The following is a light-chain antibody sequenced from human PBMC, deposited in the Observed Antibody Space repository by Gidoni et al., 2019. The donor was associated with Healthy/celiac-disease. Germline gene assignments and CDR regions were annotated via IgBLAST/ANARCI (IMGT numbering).Light chain of an antibody. CDR3: QQYYSTVS. J-gene: IGKJ4*01. CDR2: WAS. CDR1: QSVLYSSNNKNY. Sequence: DIVMTQSPDSLAVSLGERATINCKSCQSVLYSSNNKNYLAWYQQKPGQPPKLLIYWASTRESGVPDRFSGSGSGTDFTLTISSLQAEDVAVYYCQQYYSTVSFGGGTKVEIK. V-gene: IGKV4-1*01.